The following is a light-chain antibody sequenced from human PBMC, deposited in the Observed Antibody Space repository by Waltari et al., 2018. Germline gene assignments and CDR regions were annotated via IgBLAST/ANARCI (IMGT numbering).Light chain of an antibody. Sequence: DCEMTQSPDSLAVSLGERATSNCKSSQSVLLTSNNKNYLAWYQQKPGQPPKLLIYWASTRESGVPDRFSGSGSGTDFSLTISSLQAEDVAVYYCQQFYHSPPTFGGGTKVEIK. CDR2: WAS. J-gene: IGKJ4*01. CDR3: QQFYHSPPT. V-gene: IGKV4-1*01. CDR1: QSVLLTSNNKNY.